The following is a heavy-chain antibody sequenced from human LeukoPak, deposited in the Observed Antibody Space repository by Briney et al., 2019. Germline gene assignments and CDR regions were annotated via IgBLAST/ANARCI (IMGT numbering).Heavy chain of an antibody. CDR2: ISGDGGST. D-gene: IGHD3-10*01. Sequence: GGSLRLSCAASGFTFDDYVMHWVRQAPGKGLEWVSLISGDGGSTYYADSVKGRFTISRDNSKNSLYLQMNSLRTEDTALYYCATGQGYYYGSGSYYTAFDYWGQGTLVTVSS. CDR1: GFTFDDYV. J-gene: IGHJ4*02. CDR3: ATGQGYYYGSGSYYTAFDY. V-gene: IGHV3-43*02.